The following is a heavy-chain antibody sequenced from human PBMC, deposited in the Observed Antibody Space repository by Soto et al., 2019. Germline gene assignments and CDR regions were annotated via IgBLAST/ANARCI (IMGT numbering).Heavy chain of an antibody. CDR2: INTNTGNP. CDR1: GYTFTSYA. CDR3: ARDMRYGGPYYDFWSGYFSGYYYYYYMDV. D-gene: IGHD3-3*01. J-gene: IGHJ6*03. Sequence: ASVKVSCKASGYTFTSYAMNWVRQAPGQGLEWMGWINTNTGNPTYAQGFTGRFVFSLDTSVSTAYLQICSLKAEDTAVYYCARDMRYGGPYYDFWSGYFSGYYYYYYMDVWGKGTTVTVSS. V-gene: IGHV7-4-1*01.